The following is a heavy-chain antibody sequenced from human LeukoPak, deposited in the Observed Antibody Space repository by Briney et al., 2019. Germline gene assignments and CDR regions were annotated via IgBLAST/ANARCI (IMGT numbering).Heavy chain of an antibody. J-gene: IGHJ4*02. CDR2: ISWNSGSI. Sequence: PGGSLRLSXAASGFTFDDYAMNWVRQVPGKGLEWDSGISWNSGSIDYADSVKGRFTISRDNAKNSLYLQMNSLRPEDMALYFCARSLSLRGYFDYWGQGTLVTVSS. V-gene: IGHV3-9*03. CDR1: GFTFDDYA. CDR3: ARSLSLRGYFDY. D-gene: IGHD1-26*01.